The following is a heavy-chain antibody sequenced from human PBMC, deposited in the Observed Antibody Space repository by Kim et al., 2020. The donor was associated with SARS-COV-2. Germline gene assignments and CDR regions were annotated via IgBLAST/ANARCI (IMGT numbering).Heavy chain of an antibody. V-gene: IGHV3-43*01. Sequence: GGSLRLSCAASGFTFDDYTMHWVRQAPGKGLEWVSLISWDGGSTYYADSVKGRFTISRDNSKNSLYLQMNSLRTEDTALYYCAKDIGIVAPAHGMDVWGQVTTVTVSS. J-gene: IGHJ6*02. CDR1: GFTFDDYT. CDR3: AKDIGIVAPAHGMDV. CDR2: ISWDGGST. D-gene: IGHD1-26*01.